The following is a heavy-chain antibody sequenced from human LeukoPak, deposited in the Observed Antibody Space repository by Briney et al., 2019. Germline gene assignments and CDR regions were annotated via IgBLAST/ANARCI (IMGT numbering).Heavy chain of an antibody. CDR1: GFTFDDYA. Sequence: GGSLRPSCAASGFTFDDYAMHWVRQAPGKGLEWVSLISGDGGSTYYADSVKGRFTISRDNSKNSLYLQMNSLRTEDTALYYCAKPSWGYSYGFIDYWGQGTLVTVSS. CDR2: ISGDGGST. D-gene: IGHD5-18*01. CDR3: AKPSWGYSYGFIDY. J-gene: IGHJ4*02. V-gene: IGHV3-43*02.